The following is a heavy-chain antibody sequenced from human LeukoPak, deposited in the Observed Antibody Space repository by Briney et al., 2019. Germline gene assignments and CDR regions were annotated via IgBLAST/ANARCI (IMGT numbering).Heavy chain of an antibody. CDR2: IIPIFGTA. V-gene: IGHV1-69*05. CDR1: GGTFSSYA. J-gene: IGHJ4*02. Sequence: SVKVSCKASGGTFSSYAVSWVRQAPGQGLEWMGRIIPIFGTANYAQKFQGRVTITTDESTSTAYMELSSLRSEDTAVYYCARDLRLGELSFAFDYWGQGTLVTVSS. CDR3: ARDLRLGELSFAFDY. D-gene: IGHD3-16*02.